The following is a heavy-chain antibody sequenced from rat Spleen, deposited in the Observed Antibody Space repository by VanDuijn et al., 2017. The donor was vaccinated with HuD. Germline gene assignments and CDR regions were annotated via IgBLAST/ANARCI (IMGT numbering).Heavy chain of an antibody. CDR1: GFISSDHY. CDR2: ISYDGSST. Sequence: EVQLVESGGGLVQPGGSLKLSCAASGFISSDHYVAWVRQAPTKGLEWVATISYDGSSTYYRDSVKGRFTISRDIAKSTLYLQMDSLRSEDTATYYCASAEFGVGWFAYWGQGTLVTVSS. D-gene: IGHD4-3*01. CDR3: ASAEFGVGWFAY. J-gene: IGHJ3*01. V-gene: IGHV5-7*01.